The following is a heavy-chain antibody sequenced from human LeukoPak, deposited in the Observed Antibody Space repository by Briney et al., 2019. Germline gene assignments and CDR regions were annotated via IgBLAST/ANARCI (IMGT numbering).Heavy chain of an antibody. V-gene: IGHV3-9*01. Sequence: GGSLRLSCAASGFTFDDYAMHWVRQAPGKGLEWVSGISWNSGSIGYADSVKGRFTISRDNAKNSLYLQMNSLRAEDTALYYCAKAHYYDSSGYYYFDYWGQGTLVTVSS. CDR2: ISWNSGSI. CDR1: GFTFDDYA. CDR3: AKAHYYDSSGYYYFDY. D-gene: IGHD3-22*01. J-gene: IGHJ4*02.